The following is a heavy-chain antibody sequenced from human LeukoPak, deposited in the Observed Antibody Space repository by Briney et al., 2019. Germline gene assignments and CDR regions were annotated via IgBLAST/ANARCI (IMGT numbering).Heavy chain of an antibody. CDR2: IRSKAYGGTT. CDR3: TRDRDYDLTDFDY. Sequence: PGGSLRLSCTASGFTFGDYAMSWVRQAPGKGLEWVGFIRSKAYGGTTEYAASVKGRFTISRDDSKSIAYLQMNSLKTEDTAVYYCTRDRDYDLTDFDYWGQETLVTVSS. V-gene: IGHV3-49*04. D-gene: IGHD3-3*01. J-gene: IGHJ4*02. CDR1: GFTFGDYA.